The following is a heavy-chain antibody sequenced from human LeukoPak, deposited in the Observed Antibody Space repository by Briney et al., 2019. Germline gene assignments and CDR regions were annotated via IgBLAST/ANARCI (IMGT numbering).Heavy chain of an antibody. CDR3: AKGEDYDILTGYSYFDY. D-gene: IGHD3-9*01. Sequence: GGSLRLSCAASGFTFSSYAMSWVRQAPGKGLEWVSAISGSGGSTYYADSVKGRFTVSRDNSKNMLYLQMDSLRAEDTAVYYCAKGEDYDILTGYSYFDYWGQGTLVTVSS. CDR1: GFTFSSYA. CDR2: ISGSGGST. V-gene: IGHV3-23*01. J-gene: IGHJ4*02.